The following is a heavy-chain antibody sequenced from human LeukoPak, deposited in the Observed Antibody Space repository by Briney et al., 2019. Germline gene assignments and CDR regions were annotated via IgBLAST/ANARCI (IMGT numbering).Heavy chain of an antibody. D-gene: IGHD3-22*01. Sequence: GASVKVSCKASGYTFTSYGISWVRQAPGQGLEWMGWISAYNGNTNYAQKLQGRVTMTTDTSTSTAYMELRSLRSDDTAVYYCASTKYYYDSSGYSFDCWGQGTLVTVSS. CDR3: ASTKYYYDSSGYSFDC. CDR1: GYTFTSYG. J-gene: IGHJ4*02. CDR2: ISAYNGNT. V-gene: IGHV1-18*01.